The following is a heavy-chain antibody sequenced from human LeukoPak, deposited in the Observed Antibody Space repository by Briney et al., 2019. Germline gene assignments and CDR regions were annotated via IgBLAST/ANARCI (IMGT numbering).Heavy chain of an antibody. CDR3: ARVPIYYDSSGYYP. D-gene: IGHD3-22*01. V-gene: IGHV1-69*05. J-gene: IGHJ5*02. CDR2: IIPIFGTA. CDR1: GGTFSSYA. Sequence: SVKVSCKASGGTFSSYAISWVREAPGQGLEWMGRIIPIFGTANYAQKFQGRVTITTDESTSTAYMELSSLRSEDTAVYYCARVPIYYDSSGYYPWGQGTLVTVSS.